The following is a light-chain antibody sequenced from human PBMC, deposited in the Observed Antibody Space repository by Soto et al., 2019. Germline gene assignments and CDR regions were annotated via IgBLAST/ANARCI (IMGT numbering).Light chain of an antibody. CDR2: DAS. CDR3: QQVDTYPIT. Sequence: DIQMTQSPSTLSASVGDRVTITCRASQSISSWLAWYQQKPGKAPKLLIYDASSLESGVPSRFSGSGSGTDFTLTINSLQPEDFATYFCQQVDTYPITFGQGTRLEIK. CDR1: QSISSW. J-gene: IGKJ5*01. V-gene: IGKV1-5*01.